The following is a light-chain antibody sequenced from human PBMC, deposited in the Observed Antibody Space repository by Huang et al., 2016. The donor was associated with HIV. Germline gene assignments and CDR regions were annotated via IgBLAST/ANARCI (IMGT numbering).Light chain of an antibody. CDR2: AAS. Sequence: EIVLTQSPGSLSLSRGERATLSCRASQSGSAYYLAWYQQKPGQAPRLRIHAASIRASGSPDRFSGSGSGTAFTLTISRLEPEDSAVYFCHQYGSPPWTFGQGTRVEIK. CDR3: HQYGSPPWT. J-gene: IGKJ1*01. CDR1: QSGSAYY. V-gene: IGKV3-20*01.